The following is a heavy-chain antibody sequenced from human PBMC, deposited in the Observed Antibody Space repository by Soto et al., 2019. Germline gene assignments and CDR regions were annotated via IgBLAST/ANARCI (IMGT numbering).Heavy chain of an antibody. V-gene: IGHV3-73*01. J-gene: IGHJ4*02. CDR1: GFTFGASN. CDR2: IGSKGETYAT. CDR3: ARVPSSGWPYFFDY. D-gene: IGHD6-19*01. Sequence: PGGSLRLSCAASGFTFGASNLQWVRQASGKGLEWLGRIGSKGETYATTYAASVKGRFTISRDDSKKTAYLQMNSLRADDTAIYYCARVPSSGWPYFFDYWGLGTLVTVSS.